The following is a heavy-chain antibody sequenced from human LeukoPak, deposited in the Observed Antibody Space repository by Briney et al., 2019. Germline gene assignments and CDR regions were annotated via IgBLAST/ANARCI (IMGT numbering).Heavy chain of an antibody. J-gene: IGHJ4*02. V-gene: IGHV3-21*01. CDR2: ISSSSSYI. Sequence: GGSLRLSCAASGFTFSSYSMNWVRQAPGKGLEWVSSISSSSSYIYYADSVKGRFTISRDNAKNSLYLQMNSLRAEDTAVYYCARDQDQWEPLVYRGQGTLVTVSS. CDR1: GFTFSSYS. CDR3: ARDQDQWEPLVY. D-gene: IGHD1-26*01.